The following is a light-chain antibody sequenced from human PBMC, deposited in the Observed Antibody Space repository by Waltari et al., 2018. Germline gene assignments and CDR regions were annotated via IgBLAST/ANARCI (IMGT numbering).Light chain of an antibody. J-gene: IGKJ1*01. Sequence: EIVMTQSPATLSVSPGERATLSCRASQSVSSNLAWYQQRPGQAPRLLISGASTRATGIPARFSGSGSGTEFTLTISILQSEDFAVYYCQQYNDWPRTFGQGTKLEIK. V-gene: IGKV3-15*01. CDR2: GAS. CDR1: QSVSSN. CDR3: QQYNDWPRT.